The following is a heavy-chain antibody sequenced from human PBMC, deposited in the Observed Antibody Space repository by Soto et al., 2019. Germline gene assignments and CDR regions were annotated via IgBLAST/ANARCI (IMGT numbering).Heavy chain of an antibody. V-gene: IGHV5-51*01. J-gene: IGHJ5*01. CDR2: IFPRDSDT. CDR1: GYTFANCW. CDR3: GSMGGLHEPFDF. Sequence: PGESLKISFQASGYTFANCWVAWVRHLPGRGVEWVGLIFPRDSDTRYHPPFYGQATISSDRSIDTAYLHGTNLHASGSASYLCGSMGGLHEPFDFWGQGTQVTVSS. D-gene: IGHD2-15*01.